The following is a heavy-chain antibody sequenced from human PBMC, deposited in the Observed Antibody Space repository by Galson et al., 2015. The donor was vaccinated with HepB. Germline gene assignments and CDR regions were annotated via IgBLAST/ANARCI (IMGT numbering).Heavy chain of an antibody. CDR3: ARDHYGDYGHWYFDL. J-gene: IGHJ2*01. CDR1: GFTFSSYS. Sequence: SLRLSCAASGFTFSSYSMNWVRQAPGKGLEWVSYISSSSSTIYYADSVKGRFTISRDNAKNSLYLQMNSLRDEDTAVYYCARDHYGDYGHWYFDLWGRGTLVTVSS. CDR2: ISSSSSTI. D-gene: IGHD4-17*01. V-gene: IGHV3-48*02.